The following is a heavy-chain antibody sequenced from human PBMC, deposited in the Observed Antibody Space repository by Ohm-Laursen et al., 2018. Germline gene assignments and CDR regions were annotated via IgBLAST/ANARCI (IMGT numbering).Heavy chain of an antibody. CDR1: GGSFSGYY. Sequence: TLSLTCAVYGGSFSGYYWNWIRQPPGKGLEWIGEINHSRSTKYNSSFKSRVTMSVDTSKNQFSLKLSSVTAADTAVYYCARSAPGNHFDYWGQGTLVTVSS. CDR3: ARSAPGNHFDY. CDR2: INHSRST. D-gene: IGHD4-23*01. J-gene: IGHJ4*02. V-gene: IGHV4-34*01.